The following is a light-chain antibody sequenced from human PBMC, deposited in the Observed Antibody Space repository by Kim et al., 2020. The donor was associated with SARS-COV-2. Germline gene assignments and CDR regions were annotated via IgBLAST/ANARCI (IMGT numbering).Light chain of an antibody. CDR3: QQRSNLWT. CDR2: DAS. CDR1: QRVSSS. Sequence: LSFSQGERATLSCRASQRVSSSLAWYQQKPGQAPRLLIYDASNRATGIPARFSGSGSGTDFTLTISSLEPEDFAVYYCQQRSNLWTFGQGTKLEIK. V-gene: IGKV3-11*01. J-gene: IGKJ2*02.